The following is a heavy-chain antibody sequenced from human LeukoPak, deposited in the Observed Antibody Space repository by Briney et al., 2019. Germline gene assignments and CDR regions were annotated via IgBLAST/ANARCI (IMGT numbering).Heavy chain of an antibody. V-gene: IGHV1-2*02. CDR3: ASLGYDSSGYYSDY. CDR1: GYTFTGYY. D-gene: IGHD3-22*01. J-gene: IGHJ4*02. Sequence: ASAKVSCKASGYTFTGYYMHWVRQAPGQGLEWMGWINPNSGGTNYAQKFQGRVTMTRDTSISTAYMELNRLRSDDTAVYYCASLGYDSSGYYSDYWGQGTLVTVSS. CDR2: INPNSGGT.